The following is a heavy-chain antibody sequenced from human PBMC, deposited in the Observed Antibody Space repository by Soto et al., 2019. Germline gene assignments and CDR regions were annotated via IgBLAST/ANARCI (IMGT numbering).Heavy chain of an antibody. D-gene: IGHD3-10*01. Sequence: ASVKVSCKAPGDTFTSYYMHWVRQAPGHGLEWMGVINPNGGSTRFAQKFQGRVTMTSDTSTSTVYMELRGLTSEDTAVYYCARGSEAWFGGIYDYWGQGTLVTVSS. CDR2: INPNGGST. CDR3: ARGSEAWFGGIYDY. CDR1: GDTFTSYY. J-gene: IGHJ4*02. V-gene: IGHV1-46*01.